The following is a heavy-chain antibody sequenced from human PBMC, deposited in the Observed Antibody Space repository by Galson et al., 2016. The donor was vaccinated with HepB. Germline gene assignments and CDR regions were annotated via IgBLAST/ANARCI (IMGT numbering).Heavy chain of an antibody. J-gene: IGHJ6*02. Sequence: SLRLSCAASGFTVSSYSMHWIRQAPGKGLEWVAIISCDGGNKYYADSVKGRFTISRDNSKNTLYLQMYSLRAEDTAVYWCARAYDNSVSADYYCSGMDVWGQGTTVTVSS. CDR1: GFTVSSYS. D-gene: IGHD3-9*01. CDR3: ARAYDNSVSADYYCSGMDV. CDR2: ISCDGGNK. V-gene: IGHV3-30*01.